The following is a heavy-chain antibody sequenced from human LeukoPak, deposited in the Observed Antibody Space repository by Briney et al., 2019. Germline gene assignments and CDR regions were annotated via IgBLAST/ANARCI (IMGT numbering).Heavy chain of an antibody. V-gene: IGHV3-33*01. Sequence: GRSLRLSCAASGFTFSSYGMLWVRQAPGKGLEWVAVIWYDGTNKYYADSVKGRFTISRDNSKNTLFLQMNSLRAEDTAVYYCARAAYDNSGYLTLWGQGTLVTVSS. D-gene: IGHD3-22*01. CDR2: IWYDGTNK. CDR3: ARAAYDNSGYLTL. J-gene: IGHJ4*02. CDR1: GFTFSSYG.